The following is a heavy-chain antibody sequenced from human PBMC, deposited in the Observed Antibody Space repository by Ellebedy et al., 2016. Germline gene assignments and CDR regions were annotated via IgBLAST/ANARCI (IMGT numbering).Heavy chain of an antibody. Sequence: SETLSLTXTVSGGSISSYYWSWIRQPPGKGLEWIGYIYYSGSTNYNPSLKSRVTISVDTSKNQFSLKLSSVTAADTAVYYCASGMLVTAIDHYYYYYGMDVWGQGTTVTVSS. CDR3: ASGMLVTAIDHYYYYYGMDV. V-gene: IGHV4-59*08. CDR1: GGSISSYY. D-gene: IGHD2-21*02. CDR2: IYYSGST. J-gene: IGHJ6*02.